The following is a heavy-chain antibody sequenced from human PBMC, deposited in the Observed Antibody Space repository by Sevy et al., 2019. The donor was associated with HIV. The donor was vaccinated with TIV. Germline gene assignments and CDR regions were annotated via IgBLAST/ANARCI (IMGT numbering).Heavy chain of an antibody. Sequence: GGYLRLSCAASGFTFSSYWMSWVRQAPGKGLEWVANIKQDGSEKYYVDSVKGRFTISRDNAKNSLYLQMNSLRAEDTAVYYCARERFLESFDYWGQGTLVTVSS. J-gene: IGHJ4*02. V-gene: IGHV3-7*03. CDR3: ARERFLESFDY. CDR1: GFTFSSYW. D-gene: IGHD3-3*01. CDR2: IKQDGSEK.